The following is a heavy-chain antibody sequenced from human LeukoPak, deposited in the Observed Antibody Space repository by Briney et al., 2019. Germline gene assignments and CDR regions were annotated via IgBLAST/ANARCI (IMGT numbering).Heavy chain of an antibody. Sequence: ASVKVSCKASGYTFSDHYMHWVRQAPGQGLEWMGWLNPLNGAANFAQKFQGRVTLTRDTSISTAYMELSRLRSDDAAVYYCARDGGSGGREAVTFGYMDVWGKGTTVTVSS. CDR1: GYTFSDHY. D-gene: IGHD3-10*01. J-gene: IGHJ6*03. CDR3: ARDGGSGGREAVTFGYMDV. CDR2: LNPLNGAA. V-gene: IGHV1-2*02.